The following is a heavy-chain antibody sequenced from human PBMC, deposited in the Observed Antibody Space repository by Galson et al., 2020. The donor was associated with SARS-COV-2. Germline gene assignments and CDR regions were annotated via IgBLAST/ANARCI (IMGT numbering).Heavy chain of an antibody. CDR2: TYYRSQWST. V-gene: IGHV6-1*01. J-gene: IGHJ3*02. Sequence: SQTLSLTCAIPGDSVSSNSAAWNWIRQSPSRGLEWLGRTYYRSQWSTDYAVSVKSRITINPDTSKNQFSLQPNSVTPEDTAIYYCAGRVAGAGSLHIWGQGTMVIVSS. CDR3: AGRVAGAGSLHI. CDR1: GDSVSSNSAA. D-gene: IGHD6-13*01.